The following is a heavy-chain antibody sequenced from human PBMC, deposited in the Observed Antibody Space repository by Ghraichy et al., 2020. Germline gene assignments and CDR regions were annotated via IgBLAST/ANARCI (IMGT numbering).Heavy chain of an antibody. CDR3: ARYYGSLPNWGWFDP. J-gene: IGHJ5*02. Sequence: SETLSLTCAVSGGSFSGYYWSWIRQPPGKGLEWIGEMNHSGSTNYNPYLKSRVPISVDTSKNQFPLKLSSVTAADTAVSYCARYYGSLPNWGWFDPLCPGTPVTVPP. V-gene: IGHV4-34*01. CDR1: GGSFSGYY. CDR2: MNHSGST. D-gene: IGHD3-10*01.